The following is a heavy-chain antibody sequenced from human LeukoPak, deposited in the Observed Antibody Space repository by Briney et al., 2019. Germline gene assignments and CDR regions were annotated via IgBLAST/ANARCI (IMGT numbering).Heavy chain of an antibody. J-gene: IGHJ4*02. CDR3: ARVLGSYGSTRGYYFDY. V-gene: IGHV3-23*01. CDR2: ISGSGGST. Sequence: PGGSLRLSCAASGFTFSSYAMSWVRQAPGKGLEWVSAISGSGGSTYYADSVKGRFTISRDNAKNSLYLQMNSLRAEDTAVYYCARVLGSYGSTRGYYFDYWGQGTLVTVSS. D-gene: IGHD5-18*01. CDR1: GFTFSSYA.